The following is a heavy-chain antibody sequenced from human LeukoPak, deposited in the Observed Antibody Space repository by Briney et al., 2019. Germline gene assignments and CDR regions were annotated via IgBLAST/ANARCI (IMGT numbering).Heavy chain of an antibody. CDR1: GGTFSSYA. CDR3: ARDRISAYYYDSSGYNL. J-gene: IGHJ4*02. CDR2: IIPIFGTA. D-gene: IGHD3-22*01. Sequence: SVKVSCKASGGTFSSYAISWVRQAPGQGLEWMGGIIPIFGTANYAQKFQGRVTITTDESTSTAYMELSSLRSEDTAVYYCARDRISAYYYDSSGYNLWGQGTLVTVSS. V-gene: IGHV1-69*05.